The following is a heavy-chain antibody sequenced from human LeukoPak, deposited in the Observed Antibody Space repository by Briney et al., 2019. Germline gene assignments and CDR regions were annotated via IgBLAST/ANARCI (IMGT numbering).Heavy chain of an antibody. CDR2: IIPIFGTA. Sequence: SVKVSCKASGGTFSSYAISWVRQAPGQGLEWMGGIIPIFGTANYAQRFQGRVTITADESTSTAYMELSSLRSEDTAVYYCARASRKGRYYYGSGSYYLYFDYWGQGTLVTVSS. CDR1: GGTFSSYA. V-gene: IGHV1-69*13. J-gene: IGHJ4*02. CDR3: ARASRKGRYYYGSGSYYLYFDY. D-gene: IGHD3-10*01.